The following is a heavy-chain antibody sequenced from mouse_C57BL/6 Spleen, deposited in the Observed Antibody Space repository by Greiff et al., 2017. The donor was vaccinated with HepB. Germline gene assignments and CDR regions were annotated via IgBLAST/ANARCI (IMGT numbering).Heavy chain of an antibody. CDR1: GYSFTGYY. J-gene: IGHJ2*01. V-gene: IGHV1-42*01. CDR3: ASQNWAFDY. D-gene: IGHD4-1*01. Sequence: VQLKESGPELVKPGASVKISCKASGYSFTGYYMNWVKQSPEKSLEWIGEINPSTGGTTYNQKFKAKATLTVDKSSSTAYMQLKSLTSEDSAVYYCASQNWAFDYWGQGTTLTVSS. CDR2: INPSTGGT.